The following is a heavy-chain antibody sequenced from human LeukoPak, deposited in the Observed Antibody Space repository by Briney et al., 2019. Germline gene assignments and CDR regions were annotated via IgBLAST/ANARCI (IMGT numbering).Heavy chain of an antibody. CDR3: AGSAYYRDFDY. Sequence: GGSLRLSCAASGFTFSGYAMSWVRQAPGKGLEWVSGISGSGGSSGGSTYYADSVKGRFTISRDNAKNSLYLQMNSLRAEDTAVYYCAGSAYYRDFDYWGQGTLVTVSS. D-gene: IGHD3-22*01. CDR2: ISGSGGSSGGST. J-gene: IGHJ4*02. V-gene: IGHV3-23*01. CDR1: GFTFSGYA.